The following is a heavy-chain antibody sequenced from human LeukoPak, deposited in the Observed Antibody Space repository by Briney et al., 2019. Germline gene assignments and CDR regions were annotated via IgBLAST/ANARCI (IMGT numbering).Heavy chain of an antibody. J-gene: IGHJ4*02. CDR1: GFTFSSYA. CDR2: ISYDGSNK. CDR3: ARGSS. Sequence: GRSLRLSCAASGFTFSSYAMLWVRQAPGKGLAWVALISYDGSNKYYADSVKGRFTISRDNSKNTLYLQMNSLRAEDTAVYYCARGSSWGQGTLVTVSS. V-gene: IGHV3-30*04.